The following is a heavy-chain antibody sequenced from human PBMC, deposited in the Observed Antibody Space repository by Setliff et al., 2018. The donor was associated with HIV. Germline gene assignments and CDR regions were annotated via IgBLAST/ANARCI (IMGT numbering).Heavy chain of an antibody. CDR2: IKPDGSEK. J-gene: IGHJ3*02. CDR3: ARDYVWGRRAFDI. V-gene: IGHV3-7*01. D-gene: IGHD3-16*01. Sequence: GGSLRLSCAASGFAFSNYWMSWVRQTPGKGLEWVANIKPDGSEKYYVDSVKGRFTISRDNAENSLYLQMNSLRAEDTAVYYCARDYVWGRRAFDIWGPGTMVTVSS. CDR1: GFAFSNYW.